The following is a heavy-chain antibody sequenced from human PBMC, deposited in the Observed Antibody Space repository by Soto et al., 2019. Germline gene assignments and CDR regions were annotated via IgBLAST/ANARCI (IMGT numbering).Heavy chain of an antibody. CDR3: ARGKGMEENYYYYGLDI. Sequence: ASVKVSCKASGYTFSTHAMHWVRQAPGQSLEWMGWIHGGTGQTKHSHRFQDRVSLTRDTSASTAYMELSSLRSEDTAVYYCARGKGMEENYYYYGLDIWGQGTTVTVSS. D-gene: IGHD1-1*01. CDR2: IHGGTGQT. J-gene: IGHJ6*02. CDR1: GYTFSTHA. V-gene: IGHV1-3*01.